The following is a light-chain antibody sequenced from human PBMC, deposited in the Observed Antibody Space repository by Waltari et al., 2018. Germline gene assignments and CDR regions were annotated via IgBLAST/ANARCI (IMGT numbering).Light chain of an antibody. CDR1: QSVSSY. V-gene: IGKV3-11*01. CDR3: QQRNNRWT. CDR2: YAS. Sequence: EIVFTQSPATLHLSQEVRDTLSCRASQSVSSYLAWYQQKPGQAPRILIYYASNRATGITVRCSGSGSGTDFTLTISSLEPEDFAVYYCQQRNNRWTFGQGTKVEIK. J-gene: IGKJ1*01.